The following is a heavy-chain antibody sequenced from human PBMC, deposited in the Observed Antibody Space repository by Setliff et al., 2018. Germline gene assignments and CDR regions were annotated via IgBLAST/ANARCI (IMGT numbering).Heavy chain of an antibody. J-gene: IGHJ4*02. CDR3: ATDSGSSRLYNFWSGYSPN. D-gene: IGHD3-3*01. Sequence: ASVKVSCKASGGTFSSYGISWVRQAPGQGLEWMGIINPTGGLTRYADSVKGRFTISRDNAKNSLYLQMNSLRAEDTAVYYCATDSGSSRLYNFWSGYSPNWGQGTLVTVSS. CDR2: INPTGGLT. V-gene: IGHV1-46*04. CDR1: GGTFSSYG.